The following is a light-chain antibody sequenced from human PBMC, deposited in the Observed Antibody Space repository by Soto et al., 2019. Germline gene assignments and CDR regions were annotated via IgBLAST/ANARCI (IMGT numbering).Light chain of an antibody. CDR1: SNNVGRYNL. J-gene: IGLJ2*01. Sequence: QSALTQPASVSGSPGQSITISCTGTSNNVGRYNLVSWYQQHPGKAPKLMIYEASKRPSGVSNRFSASKSGNTASLTISGLQAEDEADYYCCSYAGDNRGVFGGGTKVTVL. V-gene: IGLV2-23*01. CDR2: EAS. CDR3: CSYAGDNRGV.